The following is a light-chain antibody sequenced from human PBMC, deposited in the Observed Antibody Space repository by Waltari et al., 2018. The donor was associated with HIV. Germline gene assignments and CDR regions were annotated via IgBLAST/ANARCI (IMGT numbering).Light chain of an antibody. J-gene: IGLJ3*02. CDR2: DNG. Sequence: QSVLTQPPSVSAAPGQKVTISCSGSSSNIGNDYVSWYQHLPGAAPKLLIYDNGKRPSGIPDRFAGSKSGTSATLGITGLQTGDEADYYCGTWDTSLSGGVFGGGTKLTVL. CDR3: GTWDTSLSGGV. V-gene: IGLV1-51*01. CDR1: SSNIGNDY.